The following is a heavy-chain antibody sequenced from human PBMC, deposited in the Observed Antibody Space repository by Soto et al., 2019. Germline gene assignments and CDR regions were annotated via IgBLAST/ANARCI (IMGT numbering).Heavy chain of an antibody. CDR1: GYFVKNGYY. Sequence: SETLSLTCNVSGYFVKNGYYWGWIRQPPGKGLEWIGSTYQGGATHRNPSLKSRVTMSIDTSKTQFSLKLSSVTAADTAVYYCASTVTTSGWRYSFDYWGQGTLVTVSS. CDR2: TYQGGAT. D-gene: IGHD4-17*01. CDR3: ASTVTTSGWRYSFDY. J-gene: IGHJ4*02. V-gene: IGHV4-38-2*02.